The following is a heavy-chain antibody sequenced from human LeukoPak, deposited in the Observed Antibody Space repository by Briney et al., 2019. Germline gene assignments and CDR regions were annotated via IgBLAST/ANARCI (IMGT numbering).Heavy chain of an antibody. J-gene: IGHJ2*01. CDR2: INHSGST. CDR1: GGTVSSGNYF. Sequence: SETLSLTCTVSGGTVSSGNYFWGWIRQPPGKGLEWIGEINHSGSTNYNPSLKSRVTISVDTSKNQFSLKLSSVTAADTAVYYCARGSVWLFWYFDLWGRGTLVTVSS. CDR3: ARGSVWLFWYFDL. V-gene: IGHV4-39*07. D-gene: IGHD3-10*01.